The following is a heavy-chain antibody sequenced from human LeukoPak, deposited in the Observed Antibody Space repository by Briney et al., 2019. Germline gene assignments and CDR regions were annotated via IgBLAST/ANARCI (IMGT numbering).Heavy chain of an antibody. J-gene: IGHJ3*02. CDR2: IYHSGST. Sequence: SETLSLTCAVSGGSISSSNWWSWVRQPPGKGLEWIGEIYHSGSTNYNPSLKSRVTISVDKSKNQFSLKLSSVTAADTAVYYCASGAGYCSGGSCYAFDIWGRGTMVTVSS. CDR1: GGSISSSNW. V-gene: IGHV4-4*02. CDR3: ASGAGYCSGGSCYAFDI. D-gene: IGHD2-15*01.